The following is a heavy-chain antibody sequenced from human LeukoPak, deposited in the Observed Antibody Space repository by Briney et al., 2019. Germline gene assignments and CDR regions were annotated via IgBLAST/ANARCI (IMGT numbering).Heavy chain of an antibody. D-gene: IGHD6-19*01. CDR2: IGSGGDK. J-gene: IGHJ2*01. CDR3: ARGYSSLFRSNWYFYL. V-gene: IGHV3-13*01. Sequence: PGGSLRISCAASGFTCDSYDMQWGRAARGKRLGWVSAIGSGGDKYYPGSVKGRITISRENEKKCLYLQMNSLCDGDTAVYYCARGYSSLFRSNWYFYLCGRGTLFTVSS. CDR1: GFTCDSYD.